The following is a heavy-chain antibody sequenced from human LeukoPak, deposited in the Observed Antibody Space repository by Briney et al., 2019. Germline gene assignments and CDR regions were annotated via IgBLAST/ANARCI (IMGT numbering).Heavy chain of an antibody. CDR3: ARFPSSYNYAYGDLNEDY. D-gene: IGHD4-17*01. CDR1: GGSFSGYY. J-gene: IGHJ4*01. CDR2: INHSGST. Sequence: SETLSLTCAVYGGSFSGYYWSWIRQPPGKGLEWIGEINHSGSTNYNPSLKSRVTISVDTSKNQFSLKLSSVTAADTAVYYSARFPSSYNYAYGDLNEDYWGQGTMVTVSS. V-gene: IGHV4-34*01.